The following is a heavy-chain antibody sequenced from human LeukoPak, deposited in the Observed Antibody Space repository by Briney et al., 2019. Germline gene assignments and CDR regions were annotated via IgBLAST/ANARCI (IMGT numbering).Heavy chain of an antibody. V-gene: IGHV3-21*01. CDR1: GFTFSSYS. CDR2: ISSSSSYI. CDR3: ARVGSGLSIAVAGDLDY. J-gene: IGHJ4*02. D-gene: IGHD6-19*01. Sequence: GGSLRLSCAASGFTFSSYSMNWVRQAPGKGLEWVSSISSSSSYIYYADSVKGRFTISRDNAKNSLYLQMNSLRAEDTAVYYCARVGSGLSIAVAGDLDYWGQGTLVTVSS.